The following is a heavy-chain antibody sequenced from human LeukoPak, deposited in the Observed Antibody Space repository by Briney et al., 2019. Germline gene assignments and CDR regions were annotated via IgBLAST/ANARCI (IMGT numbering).Heavy chain of an antibody. CDR3: ARHYGYCSSTSCYTTGIAVAGPLDY. J-gene: IGHJ4*02. V-gene: IGHV4-38-2*01. CDR2: IYHSGRT. D-gene: IGHD2-2*02. Sequence: KPSETLSLTCAVSGYSISSGYYWGWIRQPPGKGLGGIGRIYHSGRTYYNGSLKSRVTISVDTSKNQFSLKLSSVSAADTAVYYCARHYGYCSSTSCYTTGIAVAGPLDYWGQGTLVTVSS. CDR1: GYSISSGYY.